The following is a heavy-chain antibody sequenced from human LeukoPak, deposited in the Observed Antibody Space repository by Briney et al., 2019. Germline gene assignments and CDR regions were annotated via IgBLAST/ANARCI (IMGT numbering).Heavy chain of an antibody. CDR3: AKDRSPVHSSTSAFDI. CDR2: ISGSGGST. CDR1: GFTFSSYA. V-gene: IGHV3-23*01. J-gene: IGHJ3*02. Sequence: PGGSLRLSCAASGFTFSSYAMSWVRQAPGKGLEWVSAISGSGGSTYYADSVKGRFTISRDNSKNTLYLQMNSLRAEDTAVYYCAKDRSPVHSSTSAFDIWGQGTMVTVSS. D-gene: IGHD2-2*01.